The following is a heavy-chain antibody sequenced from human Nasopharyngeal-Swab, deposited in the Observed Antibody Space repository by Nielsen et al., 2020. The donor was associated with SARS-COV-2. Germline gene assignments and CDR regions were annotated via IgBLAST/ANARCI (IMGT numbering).Heavy chain of an antibody. V-gene: IGHV3-53*04. CDR2: IYRGGST. J-gene: IGHJ3*02. CDR1: GFAVTSDY. CDR3: VRENAMTYGGFDI. Sequence: GESLKISCAVSGFAVTSDYTNWVRQAPGKGLEWVSVIYRGGSTYYADSVKGRFTISRHNSQNTLYLQMNSLRPEDTALYYCVRENAMTYGGFDIWGQGTMVTVSS. D-gene: IGHD4/OR15-4a*01.